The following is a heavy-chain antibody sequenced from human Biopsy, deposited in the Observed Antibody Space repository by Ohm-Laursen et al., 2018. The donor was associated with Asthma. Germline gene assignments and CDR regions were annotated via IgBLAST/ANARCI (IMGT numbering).Heavy chain of an antibody. CDR1: GYTSNSAG. D-gene: IGHD3-10*01. V-gene: IGHV1-18*01. CDR3: ARAVDYSHYYGIDV. CDR2: ISVYNGNT. J-gene: IGHJ6*02. Sequence: SVKVSCKASGYTSNSAGITWGRQAPGQGLEWMGWISVYNGNTKVAQKLQDRVTMITDTSTSTAYMELRSLRSDDTAVYFCARAVDYSHYYGIDVWGQGTTVTVS.